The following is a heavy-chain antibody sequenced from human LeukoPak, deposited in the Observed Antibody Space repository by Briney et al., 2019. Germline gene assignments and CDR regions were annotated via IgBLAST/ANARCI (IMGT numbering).Heavy chain of an antibody. CDR1: GYSFTNYW. CDR2: IYPGDSDT. D-gene: IGHD6-13*01. J-gene: IGHJ4*02. CDR3: ARQSIAAVSESDY. Sequence: GESLKIPCKGSGYSFTNYWIGWVRQMPGKGLEWMGIIYPGDSDTRYSPSFQGQVTISADKSISTAYLQWSSLKASDTAMYYCARQSIAAVSESDYWGQGTLVTVSS. V-gene: IGHV5-51*01.